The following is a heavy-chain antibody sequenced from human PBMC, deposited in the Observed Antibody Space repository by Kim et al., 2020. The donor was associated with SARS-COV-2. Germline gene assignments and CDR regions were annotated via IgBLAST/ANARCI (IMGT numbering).Heavy chain of an antibody. CDR2: ISHDGDVT. D-gene: IGHD1-1*01. J-gene: IGHJ4*02. CDR3: ANDRRNNCSFDE. V-gene: IGHV3-30*18. Sequence: GGSLRLSCAASGFIFSRSVMHWVRQAPAKGLEWVSRISHDGDVTSYADSVKGRFTISRDNFKNTLYLQMNSLGPEDTAVYYCANDRRNNCSFDEWGQGTLVTVSS. CDR1: GFIFSRSV.